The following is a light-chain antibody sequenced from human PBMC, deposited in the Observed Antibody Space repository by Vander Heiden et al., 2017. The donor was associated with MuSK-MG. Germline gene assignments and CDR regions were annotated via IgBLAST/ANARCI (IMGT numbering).Light chain of an antibody. CDR1: QSINSH. CDR3: QQTDSTPWT. Sequence: DIQITQSPSSLSASVGDRVTITCRASQSINSHLNWCQQKPGKAPKLLIYAASSLQSGVPSRFSGSGSGTDFTLTISRLQPEDFATYYCQQTDSTPWTFGQGTKVEIK. J-gene: IGKJ1*01. CDR2: AAS. V-gene: IGKV1-39*01.